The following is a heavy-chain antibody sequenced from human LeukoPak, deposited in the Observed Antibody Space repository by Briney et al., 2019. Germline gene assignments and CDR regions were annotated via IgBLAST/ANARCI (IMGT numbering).Heavy chain of an antibody. Sequence: GGSLRLSCAASGFTVSNNYMTWVRQAPGKGPEWVSVIYSGGSTYYADSVKGRFTISRDNSKNTVYLQMNSLRAEDTAVYYCARRLPTAWGADPWGQGTLVTVSS. V-gene: IGHV3-53*01. J-gene: IGHJ5*02. CDR2: IYSGGST. CDR1: GFTVSNNY. CDR3: ARRLPTAWGADP. D-gene: IGHD1-26*01.